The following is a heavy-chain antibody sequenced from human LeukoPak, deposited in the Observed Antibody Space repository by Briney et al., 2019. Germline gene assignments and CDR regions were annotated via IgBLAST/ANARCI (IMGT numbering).Heavy chain of an antibody. CDR2: ISPNSGGT. V-gene: IGHV1-2*02. J-gene: IGHJ4*02. D-gene: IGHD3-3*01. Sequence: ASVKVSCKASGYTFTSYGISWVRQAPGQGLEWMGCISPNSGGTHYAQNFQGRVTMTRDTSISTAYMELSRLRSDDTAVYFCARLPYDEPDYWGQGTLVTVSS. CDR1: GYTFTSYG. CDR3: ARLPYDEPDY.